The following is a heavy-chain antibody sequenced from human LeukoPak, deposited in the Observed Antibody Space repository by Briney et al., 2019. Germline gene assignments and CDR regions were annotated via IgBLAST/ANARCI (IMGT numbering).Heavy chain of an antibody. D-gene: IGHD6-13*01. Sequence: GGSLRLSCAASGFTFSTYNMNWVRQAPGKGLEWVSSITSSSSYIYYADSVKGRFTISRDNAKNSLYLQMNSLRAEDTAVYYCARDPLVSSLLDAFDIWGQGTMVTVSS. V-gene: IGHV3-21*01. J-gene: IGHJ3*02. CDR3: ARDPLVSSLLDAFDI. CDR2: ITSSSSYI. CDR1: GFTFSTYN.